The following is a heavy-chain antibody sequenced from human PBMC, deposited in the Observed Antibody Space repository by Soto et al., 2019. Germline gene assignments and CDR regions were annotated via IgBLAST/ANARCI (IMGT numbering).Heavy chain of an antibody. CDR2: IIPIFGTA. V-gene: IGHV1-69*06. Sequence: GASVKVSCKASGGTFSSYAISWVRQAPGQGLEWMGGIIPIFGTANYAQKFQGRVTITADKSTSTAYVELSSLRSEDTAVYYCARDNIVVVPAAMRDYYYYYGMDVWGQGTTVTVSS. CDR3: ARDNIVVVPAAMRDYYYYYGMDV. J-gene: IGHJ6*02. CDR1: GGTFSSYA. D-gene: IGHD2-2*01.